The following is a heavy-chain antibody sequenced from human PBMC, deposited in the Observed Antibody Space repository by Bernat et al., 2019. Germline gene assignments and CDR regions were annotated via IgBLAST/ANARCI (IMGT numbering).Heavy chain of an antibody. V-gene: IGHV3-30-3*01. Sequence: QVQLVESGGGVVQPGRSLRLSCAASGFTFSSYAMHWVRQAPGKGLEWVAVISYDGSNKYYADSVKGRFTISRDNSKNTLYLQMNSLRAEDTAVYYCARDPMPYSSKGTGGMDVWGQGTTVTVSS. D-gene: IGHD4-11*01. CDR1: GFTFSSYA. J-gene: IGHJ6*02. CDR3: ARDPMPYSSKGTGGMDV. CDR2: ISYDGSNK.